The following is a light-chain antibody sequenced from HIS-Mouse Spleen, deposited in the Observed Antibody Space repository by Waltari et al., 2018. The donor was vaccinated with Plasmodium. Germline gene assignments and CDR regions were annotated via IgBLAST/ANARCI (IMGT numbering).Light chain of an antibody. CDR2: GAS. CDR3: QQYGSSPYT. J-gene: IGKJ2*01. Sequence: EIVLTKYEGNLSLSPGERDTFSCRASQRFSSSYFAWYQQKPGQAPRPLIYGASSRATGIPDRFSGSGSGTDFTLTISRLEPEDFAVYYCQQYGSSPYTFGQGTKLEIK. V-gene: IGKV3-20*01. CDR1: QRFSSSY.